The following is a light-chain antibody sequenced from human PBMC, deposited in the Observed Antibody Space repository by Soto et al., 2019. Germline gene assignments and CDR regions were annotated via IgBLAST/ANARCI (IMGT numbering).Light chain of an antibody. V-gene: IGKV1-39*01. J-gene: IGKJ1*01. Sequence: DIQMTQSPSSLSASVGDRVTMTCRASQSISSYLNWYQQKPGKAPKLLIYAASSLQSGVPSRFSGSGPGTDFTLTISSLQPEDFATYYCQQSYSTPRTFGQGTKVDIK. CDR3: QQSYSTPRT. CDR1: QSISSY. CDR2: AAS.